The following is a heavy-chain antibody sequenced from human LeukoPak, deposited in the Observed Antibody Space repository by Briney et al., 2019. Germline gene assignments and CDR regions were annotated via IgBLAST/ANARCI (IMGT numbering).Heavy chain of an antibody. CDR1: GGSISSYY. D-gene: IGHD1-7*01. V-gene: IGHV4-59*08. CDR2: IYYSGST. J-gene: IGHJ4*02. Sequence: ASETLSLTCTVSGGSISSYYWSWIRQPPGKGLEWIGYIYYSGSTNYNPSLKSRVTISVDTSKNQFSLKLSSGTAADTAVYYCARQGELPWNFDYWGQGTLVTVSS. CDR3: ARQGELPWNFDY.